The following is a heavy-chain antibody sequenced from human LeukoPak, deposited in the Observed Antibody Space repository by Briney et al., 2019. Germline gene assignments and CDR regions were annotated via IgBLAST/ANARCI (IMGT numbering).Heavy chain of an antibody. Sequence: GGSLRLSCAASGFTFSSHWMSWVRLAPGKGLEWVANIKQDGSQKYYVDSVKGRFTISRDNAKNSLYLQMNSLRAEDTAVYYCARDRYDYVWGSYRSYYYYGMDVWGKGTTVTVSS. CDR3: ARDRYDYVWGSYRSYYYYGMDV. CDR2: IKQDGSQK. J-gene: IGHJ6*04. CDR1: GFTFSSHW. D-gene: IGHD3-16*02. V-gene: IGHV3-7*01.